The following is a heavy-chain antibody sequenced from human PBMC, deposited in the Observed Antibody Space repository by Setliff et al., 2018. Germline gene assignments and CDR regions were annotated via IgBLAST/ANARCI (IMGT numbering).Heavy chain of an antibody. D-gene: IGHD4-17*01. CDR1: GFTFSSYG. V-gene: IGHV3-30*02. Sequence: GGSLRLSCAASGFTFSSYGMHWVRQAPGKGLEWVAIIRYDGSNKYYADSVKGRFTISRDKSKNTLYLQMNSLRAEDTAVYYCAKDYPATSGDYSWFDPWGQGTLVTVSS. CDR3: AKDYPATSGDYSWFDP. J-gene: IGHJ5*02. CDR2: IRYDGSNK.